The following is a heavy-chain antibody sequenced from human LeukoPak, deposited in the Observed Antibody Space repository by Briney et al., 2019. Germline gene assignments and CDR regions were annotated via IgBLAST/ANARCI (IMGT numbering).Heavy chain of an antibody. CDR3: ARGRKSSYSSGQSFDY. V-gene: IGHV1-2*06. CDR1: GYTFTGYY. Sequence: ASVKVSCKDSGYTFTGYYMHWVRQAPGQGLEWMGRINPNSGGTNYAQKFQGRVTMTRDTSISTAYMELSRLRSDDTAVYYCARGRKSSYSSGQSFDYWGQGTLVTVSS. J-gene: IGHJ4*02. D-gene: IGHD6-19*01. CDR2: INPNSGGT.